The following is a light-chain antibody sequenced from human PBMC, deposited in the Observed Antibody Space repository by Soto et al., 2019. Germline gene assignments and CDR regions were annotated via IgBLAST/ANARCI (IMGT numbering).Light chain of an antibody. CDR3: QQYGSSRT. CDR1: QSVSSAN. J-gene: IGKJ1*01. V-gene: IGKV3-20*01. CDR2: GAS. Sequence: EIVLTHSHGTLSLSPGESAALYLRASQSVSSANFAWYQQKPGQAPRLLIYGASSRATGIPDRFSGSGSGTDFTLTISRLEPEDFAVYYCQQYGSSRTFGQGTKVDIK.